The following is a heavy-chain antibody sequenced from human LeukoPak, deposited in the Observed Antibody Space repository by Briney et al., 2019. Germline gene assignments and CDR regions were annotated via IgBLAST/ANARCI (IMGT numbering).Heavy chain of an antibody. CDR2: ISWNSGSI. Sequence: GRSLRLSCAASGFTFDDYAMHWVRQAPGKGLEWVSGISWNSGSIGYADSVKVRFTISRHNAKNSLYRQMNSLRAEDMAMYYCAKAQGGSGWYGPNWYFDLWGRGTLVTVSS. V-gene: IGHV3-9*03. D-gene: IGHD6-19*01. CDR3: AKAQGGSGWYGPNWYFDL. J-gene: IGHJ2*01. CDR1: GFTFDDYA.